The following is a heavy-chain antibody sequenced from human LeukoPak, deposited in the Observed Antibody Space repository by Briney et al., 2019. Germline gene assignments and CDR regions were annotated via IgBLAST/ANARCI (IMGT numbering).Heavy chain of an antibody. CDR2: ISAYNGNT. J-gene: IGHJ3*02. D-gene: IGHD3-16*01. CDR1: GYTFTSYG. Sequence: ASVKVSCKASGYTFTSYGISWVRQAPGQGLEWMGWISAYNGNTNYAQKLQGRATMTTDTSTSTAYMELRSLRSDDTAVYYCARDRLWGEDDAFDIWGQGTMVTVSS. CDR3: ARDRLWGEDDAFDI. V-gene: IGHV1-18*01.